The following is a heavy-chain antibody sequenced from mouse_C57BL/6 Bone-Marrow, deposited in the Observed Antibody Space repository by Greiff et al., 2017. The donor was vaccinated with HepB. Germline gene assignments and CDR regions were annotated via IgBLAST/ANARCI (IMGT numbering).Heavy chain of an antibody. V-gene: IGHV5-16*01. Sequence: EVQVVESEGGLVQPGSSMKLSCTASGFTFSDYYMAWVRQVPEKGLEWVANINYDGSSTYYLDSLKSRFIISRDNAKNILYLQMSSLKSEDTATYYCARRGLRGYYAMDYWGQGTSVTVSS. J-gene: IGHJ4*01. CDR3: ARRGLRGYYAMDY. CDR1: GFTFSDYY. CDR2: INYDGSST. D-gene: IGHD3-3*01.